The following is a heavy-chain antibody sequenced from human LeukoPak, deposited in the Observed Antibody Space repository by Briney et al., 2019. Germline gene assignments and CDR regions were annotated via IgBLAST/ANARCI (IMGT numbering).Heavy chain of an antibody. D-gene: IGHD1/OR15-1a*01. CDR3: ARDRLEQPSPDDAFDI. Sequence: PGGSLRLSCAASGFTFSSYSMNWVRQAPGKGLEWVSYISSSSSTIYYADSVKGRFTISGDNAKNSLYLQMNSLRAEDTAVYYCARDRLEQPSPDDAFDIWGQGTMVTVSS. J-gene: IGHJ3*02. V-gene: IGHV3-48*01. CDR2: ISSSSSTI. CDR1: GFTFSSYS.